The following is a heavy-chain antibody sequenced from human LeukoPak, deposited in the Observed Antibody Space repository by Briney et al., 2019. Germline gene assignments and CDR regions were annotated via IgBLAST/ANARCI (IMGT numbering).Heavy chain of an antibody. J-gene: IGHJ4*02. Sequence: SETLSLTCAVYGGSFSGYYWSWLRQPPGKGLEWIGEINHSGSTNYNPSLKSRVTISVDTSKNQFSLKLSSVTAADTAVYYCARHRYDFWSGYSYYFDDWGQRTLVT. D-gene: IGHD3-3*01. CDR2: INHSGST. V-gene: IGHV4-34*01. CDR3: ARHRYDFWSGYSYYFDD. CDR1: GGSFSGYY.